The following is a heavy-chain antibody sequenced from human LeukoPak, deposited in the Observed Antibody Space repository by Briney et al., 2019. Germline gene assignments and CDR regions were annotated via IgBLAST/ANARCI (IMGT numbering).Heavy chain of an antibody. J-gene: IGHJ2*01. D-gene: IGHD3-10*01. CDR1: GGSFSGYY. CDR2: INHSGST. V-gene: IGHV4-34*01. Sequence: PSETLSLTCAVYGGSFSGYYWSWIRQPPGKGLEWIGEINHSGSTNYNPSLKSRVTISVDTSKNQFSLKLSSVTAADTAVYYCARPGGEGNWYFDLWGRGTLVTVSS. CDR3: ARPGGEGNWYFDL.